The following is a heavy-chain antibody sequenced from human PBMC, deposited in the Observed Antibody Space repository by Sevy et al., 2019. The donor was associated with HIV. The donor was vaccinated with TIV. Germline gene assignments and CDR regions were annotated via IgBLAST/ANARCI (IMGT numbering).Heavy chain of an antibody. CDR3: AKDLRVVIPAAMQPADL. D-gene: IGHD2-2*01. CDR1: GFSVSTNY. J-gene: IGHJ5*02. Sequence: GGSLRLSCAASGFSVSTNYMSWVRQAPGKGLEWLSYINFDGSDRKYADSVKGRFTVSRDNSKNTLYLQMNSLRAEDTAVYYCAKDLRVVIPAAMQPADLWGQGTLVTVSS. CDR2: INFDGSDR. V-gene: IGHV3-30*02.